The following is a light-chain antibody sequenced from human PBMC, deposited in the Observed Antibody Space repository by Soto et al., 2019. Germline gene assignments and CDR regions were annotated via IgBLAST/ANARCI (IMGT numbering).Light chain of an antibody. Sequence: ELVLTQSPGTLSLSPGEGVTLSCRASQSVSGSFLAWYQKKPGQAPRLLIYGASRRATGIPDRFSGSGSGTDFTLTISRLEPEDFAVYCCQQYGNSSWTFGQGTKVDIK. CDR2: GAS. V-gene: IGKV3-20*01. CDR1: QSVSGSF. CDR3: QQYGNSSWT. J-gene: IGKJ1*01.